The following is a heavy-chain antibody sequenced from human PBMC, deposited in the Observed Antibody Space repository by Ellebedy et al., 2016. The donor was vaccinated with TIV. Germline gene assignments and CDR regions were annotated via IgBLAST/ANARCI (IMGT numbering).Heavy chain of an antibody. CDR2: FHPEDGKT. J-gene: IGHJ3*02. D-gene: IGHD3-10*01. CDR3: ASGAVTERPDFAFKM. CDR1: GYTLTELS. Sequence: AASVKVSCKVSGYTLTELSMHWLRQAPGKGLEWMGGFHPEDGKTIYPQKFQGRISMTKDTSTDTIYMELRSLRSADTALYYCASGAVTERPDFAFKMWGQGIMVTVSS. V-gene: IGHV1-24*01.